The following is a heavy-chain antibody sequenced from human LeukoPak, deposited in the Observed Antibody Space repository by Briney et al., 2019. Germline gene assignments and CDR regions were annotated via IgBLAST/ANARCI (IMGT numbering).Heavy chain of an antibody. J-gene: IGHJ6*02. CDR2: IYRDGYT. CDR1: GFTFSSYG. V-gene: IGHV3-66*01. CDR3: ARGYGMDV. Sequence: PGRSLRLSCAASGFTFSSYGMHWVRQAPGKGPEWVSIIYRDGYTYYADSVKGRFIISRDSSKSTLYLHMNSLRAEDTAMYYCARGYGMDVWGQGTTVTVSS.